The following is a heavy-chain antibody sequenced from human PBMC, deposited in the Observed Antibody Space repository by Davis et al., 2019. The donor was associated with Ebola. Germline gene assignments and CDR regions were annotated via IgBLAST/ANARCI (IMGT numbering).Heavy chain of an antibody. CDR1: GFTFSDYY. J-gene: IGHJ5*02. CDR2: INHSGST. CDR3: ARGHGLTGTTDWFDP. D-gene: IGHD1-7*01. Sequence: MPGGSLRLSCAASGFTFSDYYMSWIRQAPGKGLEWIGEINHSGSTNYNPSLKSRVTISVDTSKNQFSLKLSSVTAADTAVYYCARGHGLTGTTDWFDPWGQGTLVTVSS. V-gene: IGHV4-34*01.